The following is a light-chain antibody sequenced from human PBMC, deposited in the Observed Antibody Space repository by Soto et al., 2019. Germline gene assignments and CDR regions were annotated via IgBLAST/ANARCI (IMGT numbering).Light chain of an antibody. CDR2: VAS. CDR1: QDINSW. J-gene: IGKJ4*01. V-gene: IGKV1D-16*01. CDR3: QQYNIYPLT. Sequence: DVQMTPSPSSLSASVGDRVTITCRASQDINSWLAWYQQKPGKAPKSLIYVASSLQTGVPLRFSGSGSGTVFTLTISSLQTEDSATYYCQQYNIYPLTFGGGTKVEIK.